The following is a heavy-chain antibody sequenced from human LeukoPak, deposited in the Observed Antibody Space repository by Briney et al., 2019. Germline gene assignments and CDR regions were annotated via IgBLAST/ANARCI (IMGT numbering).Heavy chain of an antibody. CDR2: INWNGGST. CDR1: GFTLSSYW. CDR3: ARKRYYGSGSYYTFYYYYYMDV. V-gene: IGHV3-20*04. Sequence: GSLRLSCAASGFTLSSYWMSWVRQAPGKGLEWVSGINWNGGSTGYADSVKGRFTISRDNAKNSLYLQMNSLRAEDTALYYCARKRYYGSGSYYTFYYYYYMDVWGKGTTVTVSS. J-gene: IGHJ6*03. D-gene: IGHD3-10*01.